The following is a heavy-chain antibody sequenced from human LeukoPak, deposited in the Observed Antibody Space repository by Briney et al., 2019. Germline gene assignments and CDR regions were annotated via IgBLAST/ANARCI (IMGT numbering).Heavy chain of an antibody. CDR3: ARDDSSSSPFDY. V-gene: IGHV1-69*05. J-gene: IGHJ4*02. CDR1: GGTFSSYA. D-gene: IGHD6-6*01. Sequence: SVKVSCKASGGTFSSYAITWVRQAPGQGLEWMGGIIPIFGTANYAQKFQGRVTITTDESTSTAYMELSSLRSEDTAVYYCARDDSSSSPFDYWGQGTLVTVSS. CDR2: IIPIFGTA.